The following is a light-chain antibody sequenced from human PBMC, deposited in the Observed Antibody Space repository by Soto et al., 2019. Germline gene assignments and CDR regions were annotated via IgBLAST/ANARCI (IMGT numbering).Light chain of an antibody. J-gene: IGLJ3*02. CDR1: SSNIGSNT. CDR3: AAWDDNLNGALWV. V-gene: IGLV1-44*01. Sequence: QLVLTQPPSASGTPGQRVTISCSGSSSNIGSNTVNWYQQLPGTAPKLLIYSNNQRPSGVPDRFSGSKSGTSASLAISGLQSEDEADYYCAAWDDNLNGALWVFGGGTKLTVL. CDR2: SNN.